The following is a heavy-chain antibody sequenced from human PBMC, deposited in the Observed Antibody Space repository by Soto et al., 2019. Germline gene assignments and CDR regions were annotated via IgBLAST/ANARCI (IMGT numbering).Heavy chain of an antibody. Sequence: QVQLVQSGAEVKKPGSSVKVSCKASGGTFSSYAISWVRQAPGQGLEWMGGIIPIFGTANYAQKFQGRVTITADKSTSTADMELSSLRSEDTAVYYCARGGVVVPASYYYYGMDVWGQGTTVTVSS. V-gene: IGHV1-69*06. CDR1: GGTFSSYA. J-gene: IGHJ6*02. CDR3: ARGGVVVPASYYYYGMDV. CDR2: IIPIFGTA. D-gene: IGHD2-2*01.